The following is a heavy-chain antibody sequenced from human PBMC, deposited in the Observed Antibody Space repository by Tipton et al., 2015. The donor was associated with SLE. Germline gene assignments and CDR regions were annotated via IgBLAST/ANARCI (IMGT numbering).Heavy chain of an antibody. V-gene: IGHV4-4*08. CDR2: IYTSGST. CDR3: RGAFDI. J-gene: IGHJ3*02. Sequence: LRLSCTVSGGSISSHYWSWIRQPPGKGLEWIGYIYTSGSTNYNPSLKSRVTISVDTSKNHFSLKLSSVTAADTAVYYCRGAFDIWGQGTMVTVSS. CDR1: GGSISSHY.